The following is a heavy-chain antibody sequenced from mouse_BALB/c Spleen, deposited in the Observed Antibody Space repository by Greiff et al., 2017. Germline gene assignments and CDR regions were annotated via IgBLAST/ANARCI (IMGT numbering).Heavy chain of an antibody. CDR1: GFSLTGYG. V-gene: IGHV2-6-7*01. J-gene: IGHJ3*01. Sequence: QVQLKQSGPGLVAPSPSLSITCTVSGFSLTGYGVNWVRQPPGKGLEWLGMIWGDGSTDYNPALKSRLSISKDNSKSHVFLKMNSLQTDDTARYYCAREGYGFAFAYWGQGTLVTVSA. D-gene: IGHD1-2*01. CDR2: IWGDGST. CDR3: AREGYGFAFAY.